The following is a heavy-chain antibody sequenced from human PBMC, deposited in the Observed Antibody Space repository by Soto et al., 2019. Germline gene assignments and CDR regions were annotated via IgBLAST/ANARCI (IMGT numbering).Heavy chain of an antibody. Sequence: QVQLVQSGAEVKKPGSSVKVSCQASGGTFSNYAINWVRQAPGQGLEWLGRIIPILDIANYAQKFRGRVTTTADKSTSTASMELSSLRSEDTAVYYCALALKGGGNTQYYFDYWGHVPLVAVSS. CDR3: ALALKGGGNTQYYFDY. J-gene: IGHJ4*01. V-gene: IGHV1-69*02. CDR2: IIPILDIA. CDR1: GGTFSNYA. D-gene: IGHD2-15*01.